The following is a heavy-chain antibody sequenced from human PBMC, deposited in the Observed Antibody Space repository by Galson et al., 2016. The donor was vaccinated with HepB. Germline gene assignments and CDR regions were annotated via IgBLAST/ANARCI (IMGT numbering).Heavy chain of an antibody. CDR2: VNHGGLT. CDR1: SGSFISNY. CDR3: ARKRESGWGMMLEVGGLDV. D-gene: IGHD3-16*01. J-gene: IGHJ6*02. V-gene: IGHV4-34*01. Sequence: SETLSLTCAVNSGSFISNYWTWIRQTPGRGLEWIGEVNHGGLTKYNPSLKSRMEMSVGKSKRQVSLTLTSVTAADTGVYFCARKRESGWGMMLEVGGLDVWGQGTAVIVSS.